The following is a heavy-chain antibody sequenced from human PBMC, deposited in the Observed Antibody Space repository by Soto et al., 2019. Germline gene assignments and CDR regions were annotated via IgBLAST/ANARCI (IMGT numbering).Heavy chain of an antibody. CDR2: IYPGDSDT. Sequence: PGESLKISCKGSGYSFTSYWIGWVRQMPGKGLEWMGIIYPGDSDTRYSPSFQGQVTISADKSISTAYLQWSSLKASDTALYYCASHIRAFPPYYGMDVWGQGTTVTVS. CDR1: GYSFTSYW. CDR3: ASHIRAFPPYYGMDV. D-gene: IGHD2-21*01. V-gene: IGHV5-51*01. J-gene: IGHJ6*02.